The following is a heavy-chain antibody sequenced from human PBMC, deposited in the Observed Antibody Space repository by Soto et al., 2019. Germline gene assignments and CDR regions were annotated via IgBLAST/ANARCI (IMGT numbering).Heavy chain of an antibody. CDR2: ITFSGSSM. J-gene: IGHJ4*02. D-gene: IGHD2-21*02. CDR3: ARGECGDSTIEY. Sequence: QVRLVESGGGLVQPGGSLRLSCAASGFIFSDYYMNWIRQAPGKGLEWLSFITFSGSSMKSADSVRGRFTISRDNGNNLLYLQMNNLRAEDTAVYYCARGECGDSTIEYWGQGTLVTVSS. CDR1: GFIFSDYY. V-gene: IGHV3-11*01.